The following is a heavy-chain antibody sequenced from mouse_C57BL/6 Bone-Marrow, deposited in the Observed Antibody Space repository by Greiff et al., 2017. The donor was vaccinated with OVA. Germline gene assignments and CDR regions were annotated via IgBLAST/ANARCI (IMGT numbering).Heavy chain of an antibody. V-gene: IGHV1-19*01. D-gene: IGHD2-10*01. J-gene: IGHJ2*01. Sequence: VQLQQSGPVLVKPGASVKMSCKASGYTFTDYYMNWVKQSHGKSLEWIGVINPYNGGTSYNQKFKGKATLTVDKSSSPAYMELHSLTSEDAAVYYCSRDTYYCNFGFWGQGTTLTVSS. CDR2: INPYNGGT. CDR3: SRDTYYCNFGF. CDR1: GYTFTDYY.